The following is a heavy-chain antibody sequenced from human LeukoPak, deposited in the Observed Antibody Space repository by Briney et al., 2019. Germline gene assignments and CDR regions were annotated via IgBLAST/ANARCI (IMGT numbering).Heavy chain of an antibody. CDR1: GGSISSNNW. Sequence: PSETLSLTCAVSGGSISSNNWWSWVRQPPGKGLEWIGNIYHSGTTHYNPSLKSRVTISVDTSKNQFSLKLSSVTAADTAVYYCASVLMVYAMGVYYYYMDVWGKGTTVTVSS. J-gene: IGHJ6*03. V-gene: IGHV4-4*02. CDR3: ASVLMVYAMGVYYYYMDV. D-gene: IGHD2-8*01. CDR2: IYHSGTT.